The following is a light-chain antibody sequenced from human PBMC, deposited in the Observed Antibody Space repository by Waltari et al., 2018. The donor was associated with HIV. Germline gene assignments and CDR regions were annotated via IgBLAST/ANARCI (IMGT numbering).Light chain of an antibody. CDR3: QQRSNWPPLT. Sequence: EIVLTQSPATLSLSPGERATLSCRASPSVNNYLAWYQQKPGQAPRLLIYDASNRATGIPARFSGSGSGTDFTLTISSLEPEDFAVYYCQQRSNWPPLTFGGGTKVEIK. J-gene: IGKJ4*01. CDR2: DAS. CDR1: PSVNNY. V-gene: IGKV3-11*01.